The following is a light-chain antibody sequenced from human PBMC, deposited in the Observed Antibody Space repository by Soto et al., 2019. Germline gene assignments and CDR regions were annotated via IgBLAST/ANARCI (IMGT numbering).Light chain of an antibody. V-gene: IGKV1-39*01. Sequence: DIQMTQSPSSLSASVGDRVTITCRASQSITSSFNWYQQKPGTAPKLLINGASNLQSGVPSRFSGSKSGTDFTLTISCLQPEDFATYSCQQSYAFGQGTKLEIK. CDR1: QSITSS. J-gene: IGKJ2*01. CDR3: QQSYA. CDR2: GAS.